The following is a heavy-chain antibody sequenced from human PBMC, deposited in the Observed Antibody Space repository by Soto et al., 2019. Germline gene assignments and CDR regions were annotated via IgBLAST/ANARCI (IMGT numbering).Heavy chain of an antibody. CDR2: ISAYNGNT. J-gene: IGHJ6*02. CDR3: ARDLVVVAADYYGMDV. D-gene: IGHD2-15*01. Sequence: ASVKVSCKASGYTFTSYGISWVRQAPGQGLEWMGWISAYNGNTNYAQKLQGRVTMTTDTSTSTAYMELRSLRSDDTAVYYCARDLVVVAADYYGMDVWGQGTTVTVSS. CDR1: GYTFTSYG. V-gene: IGHV1-18*04.